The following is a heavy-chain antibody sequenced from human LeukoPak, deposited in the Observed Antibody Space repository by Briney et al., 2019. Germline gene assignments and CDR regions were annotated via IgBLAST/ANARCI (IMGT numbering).Heavy chain of an antibody. V-gene: IGHV1-69*13. CDR1: GGTFSSYA. Sequence: RWASVKVSCKASGGTFSSYAISWVRQAPGQGLEWMGGIIPIFGTANYAQKFQARVTITADESTSTAYMELSSLRSEDTAVYYCAREPHYCGGDCYYFDYWGQGTLVTVSS. J-gene: IGHJ4*02. D-gene: IGHD2-21*02. CDR3: AREPHYCGGDCYYFDY. CDR2: IIPIFGTA.